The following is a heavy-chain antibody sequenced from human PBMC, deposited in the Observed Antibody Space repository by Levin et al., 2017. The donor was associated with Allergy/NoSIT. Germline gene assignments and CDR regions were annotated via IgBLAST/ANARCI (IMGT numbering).Heavy chain of an antibody. J-gene: IGHJ4*02. CDR3: ARSRRHDYDILTGYLDY. V-gene: IGHV4-30-2*01. CDR1: GGSISSGGYS. D-gene: IGHD3-9*01. CDR2: IYHSGST. Sequence: SETLSLTCAVSGGSISSGGYSWSWIRQPPGKGLEWIGYIYHSGSTYYNPSLKSRVTISVDRSKNQFSLKLSSVTAADTAVYYCARSRRHDYDILTGYLDYWGQGTLVTVSS.